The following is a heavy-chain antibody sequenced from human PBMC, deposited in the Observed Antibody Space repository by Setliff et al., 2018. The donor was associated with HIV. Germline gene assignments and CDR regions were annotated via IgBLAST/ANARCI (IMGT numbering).Heavy chain of an antibody. Sequence: ASVKVSCKASGYTFTTYAIHWVRQAPGQRLEWMGWINAANGNTKNSQKFQGRVTITRDTSATTAFMELSSLRSEDTAVYYCAREGQWLDLGDAFDIWGQGTVVT. J-gene: IGHJ3*02. CDR1: GYTFTTYA. D-gene: IGHD6-19*01. CDR3: AREGQWLDLGDAFDI. CDR2: INAANGNT. V-gene: IGHV1-3*01.